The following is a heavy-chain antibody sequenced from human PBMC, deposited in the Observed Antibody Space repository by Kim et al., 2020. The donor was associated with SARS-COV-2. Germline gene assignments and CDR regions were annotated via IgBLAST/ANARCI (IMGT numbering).Heavy chain of an antibody. CDR1: GFSLSTNEVG. D-gene: IGHD3-22*01. CDR2: LYWDDDK. CDR3: VHMTMTITVGSFGR. J-gene: IGHJ3*02. Sequence: SGPTLVKPTQTLTLTCTFSGFSLSTNEVGVGWIRQPAGKALEWLALLYWDDDKRYSPSLKSRLTIAKDTSKNQVVLSMTNMDPVDTATYYCVHMTMTITVGSFGRWGQGTPVTVSS. V-gene: IGHV2-5*02.